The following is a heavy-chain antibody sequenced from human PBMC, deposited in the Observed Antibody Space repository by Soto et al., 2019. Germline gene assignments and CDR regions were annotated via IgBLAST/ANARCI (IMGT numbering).Heavy chain of an antibody. Sequence: PSETLSLSCAVYGGSFSGYYWSGIRQPPGKGLEWIGEINHSGSTNYNPSLKSRVTISVDTSKNQFSLKLSAVTAACTAVYYCEREKRGYSYGLFHYWGQGSLVAVS. J-gene: IGHJ4*02. CDR2: INHSGST. V-gene: IGHV4-34*01. D-gene: IGHD5-18*01. CDR3: EREKRGYSYGLFHY. CDR1: GGSFSGYY.